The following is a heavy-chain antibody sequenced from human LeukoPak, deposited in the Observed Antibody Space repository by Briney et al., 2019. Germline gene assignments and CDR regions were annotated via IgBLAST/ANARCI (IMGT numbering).Heavy chain of an antibody. CDR3: AKSGYNRFDY. D-gene: IGHD5-24*01. V-gene: IGHV3-20*04. CDR2: INWNGGST. J-gene: IGHJ4*02. CDR1: GFTFDDYG. Sequence: GGSLRLSCAASGFTFDDYGMSWVRQAPGKGLEWVSGINWNGGSTGYADSVKGRFTISRDNSKNTLYLQMNSLRAEDTAVYYCAKSGYNRFDYWGQGTLVTVSS.